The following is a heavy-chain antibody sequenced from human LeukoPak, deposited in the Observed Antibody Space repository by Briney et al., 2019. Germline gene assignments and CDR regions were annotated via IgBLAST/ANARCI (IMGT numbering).Heavy chain of an antibody. J-gene: IGHJ4*02. D-gene: IGHD1-26*01. V-gene: IGHV1-2*02. CDR1: GYTFTGYY. CDR3: ARPGNVVRGSYRAVY. Sequence: GASVKVSCKASGYTFTGYYMHWVRQAPGQGLEWMGWINPNSGGTNYAQKFQGRVTMTRDTSISTAYMELSRLRSDDTAVYYCARPGNVVRGSYRAVYWGQGTLVTVSS. CDR2: INPNSGGT.